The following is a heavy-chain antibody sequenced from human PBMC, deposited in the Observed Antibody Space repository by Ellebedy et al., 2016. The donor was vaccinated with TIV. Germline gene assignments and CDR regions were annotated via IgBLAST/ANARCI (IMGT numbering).Heavy chain of an antibody. CDR3: AKDKGSGTYYNLYYGMDV. CDR2: IKKDGSEK. D-gene: IGHD3-10*01. J-gene: IGHJ6*02. V-gene: IGHV3-7*01. Sequence: GESLKISXEASGFTFSNSWMGWVRQAPGKGLEWVANIKKDGSEKYYVDSVKGRFTISRDNAKNSLYLQMNSLRPEDTAAYYCAKDKGSGTYYNLYYGMDVWGQGTTVTVAS. CDR1: GFTFSNSW.